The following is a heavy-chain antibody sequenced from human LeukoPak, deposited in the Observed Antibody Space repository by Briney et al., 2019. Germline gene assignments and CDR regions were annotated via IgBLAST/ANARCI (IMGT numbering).Heavy chain of an antibody. D-gene: IGHD4/OR15-4a*01. CDR1: GYTFITYW. J-gene: IGHJ4*02. CDR2: SRNKANSYTT. CDR3: ARAPPIGATYSFDY. V-gene: IGHV3-72*01. Sequence: GESLKISCKASGYTFITYWIGWVRQMPGKGLEWVGRSRNKANSYTTECAPSVKGRFTISRDDTKNSLLLQMNSLKTEDTAVYYCARAPPIGATYSFDYWGQGTLVTVSS.